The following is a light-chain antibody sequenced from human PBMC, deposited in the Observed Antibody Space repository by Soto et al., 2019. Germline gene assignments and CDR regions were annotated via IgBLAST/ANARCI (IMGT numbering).Light chain of an antibody. J-gene: IGKJ1*01. Sequence: DIPMTQSPSTLSASVGDRVTITCRASLSFSTWLAWYQQKPGNAPKLLIYKASSLASGVPSRFSGSGSGTEFTLTISSLQPDDFATYYCQQYDTSPWTFGQGTKVEIK. CDR2: KAS. V-gene: IGKV1-5*03. CDR1: LSFSTW. CDR3: QQYDTSPWT.